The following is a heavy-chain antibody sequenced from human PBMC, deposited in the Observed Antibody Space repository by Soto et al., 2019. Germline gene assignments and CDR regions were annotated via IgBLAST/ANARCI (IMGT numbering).Heavy chain of an antibody. CDR2: IYHSGST. Sequence: SETLSLTCAVYGGSFSGYYWSWIRQPPGKGLEWIGEIYHSGSTNYNPSLKSRVTISVDKSKNQFSLRLTSVTAADTAVYYCARVSGSYYYGMDVWGQGTTVTVSS. V-gene: IGHV4-34*01. J-gene: IGHJ6*02. CDR1: GGSFSGYY. CDR3: ARVSGSYYYGMDV. D-gene: IGHD1-26*01.